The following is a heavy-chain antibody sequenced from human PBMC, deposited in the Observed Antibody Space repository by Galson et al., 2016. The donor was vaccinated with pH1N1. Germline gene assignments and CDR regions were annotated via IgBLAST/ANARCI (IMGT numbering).Heavy chain of an antibody. CDR1: GFTFTSYS. CDR3: ARDSEYSGHEGFH. J-gene: IGHJ4*02. Sequence: SLRLSCAASGFTFTSYSMHWVRQAPGQGPEWVAVILSDGTNASYAHSVKGRFTITRDKTQSTVYLQMNSLRTEDTAVYYCARDSEYSGHEGFHWAQGALVIVSS. CDR2: ILSDGTNA. V-gene: IGHV3-30*04. D-gene: IGHD5-12*01.